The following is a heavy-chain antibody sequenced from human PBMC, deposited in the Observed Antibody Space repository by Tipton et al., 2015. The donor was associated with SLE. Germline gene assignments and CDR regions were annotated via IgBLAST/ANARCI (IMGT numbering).Heavy chain of an antibody. J-gene: IGHJ5*02. D-gene: IGHD3-3*01. CDR1: GFSFSNFG. V-gene: IGHV3-30*02. CDR3: AKGGVVGSNCFDP. CDR2: IRYDGSNK. Sequence: GSLRLSCAASGFSFSNFGMHWVRQAPGKGLEWVAFIRYDGSNKYYADSVKGRFTISRDNSKNTLYLQINSLRAEDTAVYYCAKGGVVGSNCFDPWGQGTLFIVSS.